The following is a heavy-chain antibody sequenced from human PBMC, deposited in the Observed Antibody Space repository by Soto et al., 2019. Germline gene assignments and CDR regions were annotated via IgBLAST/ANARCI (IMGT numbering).Heavy chain of an antibody. V-gene: IGHV4-31*03. J-gene: IGHJ5*02. CDR2: IYYGGIT. Sequence: QVQLQESGPGLVKPSQTLSLTCSVSGGSITSGGYYWNWIRQHPGKCLEWIGYIYYGGITYSNPSLKSRITLSVETSKNQFSLKLSSATAADTAMYYCARGIWVRGIIGFNWFDPWGQGTLVNVSS. D-gene: IGHD3-10*01. CDR1: GGSITSGGYY. CDR3: ARGIWVRGIIGFNWFDP.